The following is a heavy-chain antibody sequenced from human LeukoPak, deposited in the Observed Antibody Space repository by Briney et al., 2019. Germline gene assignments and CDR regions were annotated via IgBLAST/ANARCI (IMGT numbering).Heavy chain of an antibody. CDR3: ARGRGYCGGGSCYDYYYHIDV. CDR1: GFSFSSYA. J-gene: IGHJ6*03. D-gene: IGHD2-15*01. V-gene: IGHV3-30*09. CDR2: ISYEGDSR. Sequence: GGSLRLSCAASGFSFSSYAMHWVRQAPGKGLEWVAIISYEGDSRYYSDSVKGRFAISRDNSKNTLSLQMNRLRSEDTGVYYCARGRGYCGGGSCYDYYYHIDVWGKGTTVTVSS.